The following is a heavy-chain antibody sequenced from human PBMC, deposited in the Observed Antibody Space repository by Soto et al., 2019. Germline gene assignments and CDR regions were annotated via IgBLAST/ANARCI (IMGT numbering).Heavy chain of an antibody. V-gene: IGHV5-51*01. J-gene: IGHJ6*02. Sequence: GESLKISCKGSGYSFTSYWIGWVRRMPGKGLEWMGIIYPGDSDTRYSPSFQGQVTISADKSISTAYLQWGSLKASDTAMYYCARDHYYDSSGYLRVGMDVWGQGTTVTVSS. D-gene: IGHD3-22*01. CDR2: IYPGDSDT. CDR3: ARDHYYDSSGYLRVGMDV. CDR1: GYSFTSYW.